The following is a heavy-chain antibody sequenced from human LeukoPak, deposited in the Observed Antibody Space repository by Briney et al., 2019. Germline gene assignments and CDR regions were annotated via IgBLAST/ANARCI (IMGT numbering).Heavy chain of an antibody. CDR3: ARDLSRTGTTPPFDY. Sequence: GGSLRLSCAASGFTFSSYSMNWVRQAPGKGLEWVSYISSSSSTIYYADSVKGRFTISRDNAKNSLYLQMNSLRAEDTAVYYCARDLSRTGTTPPFDYWGQGTLVTVSS. CDR2: ISSSSSTI. CDR1: GFTFSSYS. D-gene: IGHD1-1*01. J-gene: IGHJ4*02. V-gene: IGHV3-48*01.